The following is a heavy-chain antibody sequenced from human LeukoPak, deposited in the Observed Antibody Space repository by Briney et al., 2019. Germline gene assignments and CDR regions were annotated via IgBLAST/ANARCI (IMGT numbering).Heavy chain of an antibody. Sequence: ASVKVSCKASRDTFNDYAITWVRQAPGQGPEWMGGTFPMFGTSTYAQKFQGRITITTDESTTTAYMELTSLRAEDTAVYYCAKDTETVVPAGTDYWGQGTLVTVSS. CDR2: TFPMFGTS. J-gene: IGHJ4*02. V-gene: IGHV1-69*05. D-gene: IGHD2-2*01. CDR3: AKDTETVVPAGTDY. CDR1: RDTFNDYA.